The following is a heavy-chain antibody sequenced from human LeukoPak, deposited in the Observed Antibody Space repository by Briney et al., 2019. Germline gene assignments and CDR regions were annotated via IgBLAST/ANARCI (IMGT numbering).Heavy chain of an antibody. Sequence: GGSLRLSCAASGFTFSSYAMHWVRQVPGKGLEWVAVISYDGSNKYYADSVKGRFTISRDNSKNTLYLQMNSLRAEDTAVYYCAKVRDTSLRYFDWLDLNNLFDYWGQGTLVTVSS. CDR3: AKVRDTSLRYFDWLDLNNLFDY. CDR1: GFTFSSYA. V-gene: IGHV3-30*04. CDR2: ISYDGSNK. J-gene: IGHJ4*02. D-gene: IGHD3-9*01.